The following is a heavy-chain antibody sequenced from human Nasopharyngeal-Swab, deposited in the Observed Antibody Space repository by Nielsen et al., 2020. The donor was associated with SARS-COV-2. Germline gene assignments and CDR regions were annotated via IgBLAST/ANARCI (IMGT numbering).Heavy chain of an antibody. CDR2: IYYSGST. CDR1: GGSISSYY. CDR3: ARGFDP. Sequence: ESLKISCTVSGGSISSYYWSWIRQPPGKGLERIGYIYYSGSTNYNPSLKSRVTISVDTSKNQFSLKLSSVTAADTAVYYCARGFDPWGQGTLVTVSS. V-gene: IGHV4-59*01. J-gene: IGHJ5*02.